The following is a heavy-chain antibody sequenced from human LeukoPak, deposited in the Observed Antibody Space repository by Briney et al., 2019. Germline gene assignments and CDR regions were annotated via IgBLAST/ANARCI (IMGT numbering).Heavy chain of an antibody. CDR3: ARARVDTDRADFDY. J-gene: IGHJ4*02. CDR2: IDPIDSYT. CDR1: GYSFPSYW. Sequence: GESLRISCKASGYSFPSYWITWVRQMPGKGLEWMGGIDPIDSYTTYSPSFQGHVTISADKSIATVYLQWSSLKASDTAMYYCARARVDTDRADFDYWGQGTLVTVSS. V-gene: IGHV5-10-1*01. D-gene: IGHD5-18*01.